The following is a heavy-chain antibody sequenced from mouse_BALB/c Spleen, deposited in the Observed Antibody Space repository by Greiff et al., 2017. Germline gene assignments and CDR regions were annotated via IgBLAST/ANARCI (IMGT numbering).Heavy chain of an antibody. D-gene: IGHD1-1*02. J-gene: IGHJ1*01. V-gene: IGHV5-2*01. Sequence: EVHLVESGGGLVQPGESLKLSCESNEYEFPSHDMSWVRKTPEKRLELVAAINSDGGSTYYPDTMERRFIISRDNTKKTLYLQMSSLRSEDTALYYCAGSGGIYGWYFDVWGAGTTVTVSS. CDR2: INSDGGST. CDR3: AGSGGIYGWYFDV. CDR1: EYEFPSHD.